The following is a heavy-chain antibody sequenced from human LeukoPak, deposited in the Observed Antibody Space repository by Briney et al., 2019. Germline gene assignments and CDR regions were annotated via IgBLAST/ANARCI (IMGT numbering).Heavy chain of an antibody. V-gene: IGHV1-24*01. CDR2: FDPEDGET. Sequence: ASVKVSCKVSGYTLTELSMHWVRQAPGKGLEWMGGFDPEDGETIYAQKFQGRVTMTEDTSTDTAHMELSSLRSEDTAVYYCATAHYGDPYYYYGMDVWGQGTTVTVSS. J-gene: IGHJ6*02. CDR1: GYTLTELS. CDR3: ATAHYGDPYYYYGMDV. D-gene: IGHD4-17*01.